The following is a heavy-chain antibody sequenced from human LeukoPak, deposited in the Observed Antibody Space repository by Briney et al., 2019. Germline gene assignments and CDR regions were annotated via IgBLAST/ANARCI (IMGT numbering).Heavy chain of an antibody. Sequence: SETLSLTCTVAGGSINDHAWCWIRQPPGRGLEWIGCVYYTGSSEYNASLKSRLTISTDTSNNQLSLKVTSVTAADTAIYSCARLSRIATAGAYSYHSLDIWGQGTTVTVSS. CDR1: GGSINDHA. CDR2: VYYTGSS. J-gene: IGHJ6*02. D-gene: IGHD6-13*01. CDR3: ARLSRIATAGAYSYHSLDI. V-gene: IGHV4-59*11.